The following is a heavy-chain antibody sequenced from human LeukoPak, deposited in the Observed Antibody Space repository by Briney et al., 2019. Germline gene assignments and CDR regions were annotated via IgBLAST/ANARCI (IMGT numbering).Heavy chain of an antibody. CDR3: ARCIAAAGLDAFDI. CDR1: GGSISSYY. CDR2: IYYSGST. Sequence: SETLSLTCTVSGGSISSYYWSWIRQPPGKGLEWIGYIYYSGSTNYNPSLKSRVTRSVDTSKNQFSLKLSSVTAADTAVYYCARCIAAAGLDAFDIWGQGTMVTVSS. V-gene: IGHV4-59*08. D-gene: IGHD6-13*01. J-gene: IGHJ3*02.